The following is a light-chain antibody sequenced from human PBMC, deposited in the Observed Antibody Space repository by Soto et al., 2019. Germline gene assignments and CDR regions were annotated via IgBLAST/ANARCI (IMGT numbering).Light chain of an antibody. CDR1: QSVSSN. CDR2: GAS. J-gene: IGKJ5*01. CDR3: QQYYNWPRT. V-gene: IGKV3-15*01. Sequence: EIVMTQSPATLSVSPGERATLSCRASQSVSSNLAWYQQRPGQAPRLLIYGASTRATGIPARFSSRGSGTEFTLTISSLQSEDSAVYYCQQYYNWPRTFGQGTRLEIK.